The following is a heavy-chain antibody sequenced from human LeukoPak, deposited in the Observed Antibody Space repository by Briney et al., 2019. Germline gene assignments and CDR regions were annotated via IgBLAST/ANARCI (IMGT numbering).Heavy chain of an antibody. V-gene: IGHV3-23*01. D-gene: IGHD3-10*01. CDR1: GFPFNSYW. J-gene: IGHJ5*02. CDR3: ARVGGVLYLGSERGWYNGSHP. CDR2: ITGSGDST. Sequence: GGPLRLSCAASGFPFNSYWMTWVRQAPGKGLEWVSAITGSGDSTYYAGSVKGRFTISRDNSKNILYLQMNSLRAEDSATYYGARVGGVLYLGSERGWYNGSHPWGQETLVTVS.